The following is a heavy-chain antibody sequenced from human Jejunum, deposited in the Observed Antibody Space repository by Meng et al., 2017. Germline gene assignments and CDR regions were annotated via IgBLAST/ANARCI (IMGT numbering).Heavy chain of an antibody. V-gene: IGHV3-23*01. CDR2: ISGNGGSA. CDR1: ELIFNNYA. D-gene: IGHD2-21*01. J-gene: IGHJ4*02. Sequence: GGSLRLSCVGSELIFNNYAMSWVRQAPGKGLEWVSGISGNGGSAYYADSLRGRFTISRDNSKNTLYLQMNSLRAEDTAVYYCARGGGDLHFDYWGQGTLVTVSS. CDR3: ARGGGDLHFDY.